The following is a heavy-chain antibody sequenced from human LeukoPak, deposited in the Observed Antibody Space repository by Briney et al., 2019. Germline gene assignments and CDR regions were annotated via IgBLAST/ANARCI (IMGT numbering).Heavy chain of an antibody. V-gene: IGHV1-46*01. CDR3: AREDIFDAFDI. D-gene: IGHD3-9*01. J-gene: IGHJ3*02. Sequence: ASVKVSCKASGYTFTSYYMHWVRQAPGQGLEWMGIINPSGGSTSYAQKLQGRVTMTTDTSTSTAYMELRSLRSDDTAVYYCAREDIFDAFDIWGQGTMVTVSS. CDR1: GYTFTSYY. CDR2: INPSGGST.